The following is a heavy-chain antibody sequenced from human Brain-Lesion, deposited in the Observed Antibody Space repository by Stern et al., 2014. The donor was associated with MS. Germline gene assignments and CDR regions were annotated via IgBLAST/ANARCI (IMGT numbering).Heavy chain of an antibody. D-gene: IGHD3-10*01. CDR3: AKLWLGELPESPFDY. Sequence: QVQLQESGPGLVKPSETLSLTCTVSGGSISSSSYYWGWIRQPPGKGLEWIGSIYYRGSTYYNPSLKSRVTISMDTSQNQFSLRLSLVTAADTAVYFCAKLWLGELPESPFDYWGQGTLVTVSS. V-gene: IGHV4-39*01. CDR1: GGSISSSSYY. CDR2: IYYRGST. J-gene: IGHJ4*02.